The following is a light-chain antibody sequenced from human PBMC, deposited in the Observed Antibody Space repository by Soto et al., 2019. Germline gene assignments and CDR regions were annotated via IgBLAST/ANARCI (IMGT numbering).Light chain of an antibody. CDR3: GTWDSSLSAGV. Sequence: QSVLTQPPSVSAAPGQKVTISCSGSSSNIGSNYVSWYQQLPGTAPKLLICDNNKRPSGIPDRFSGSKSGTSATLGITGLQTGDEADYYCGTWDSSLSAGVFGGGIKVTVL. J-gene: IGLJ3*02. V-gene: IGLV1-51*01. CDR1: SSNIGSNY. CDR2: DNN.